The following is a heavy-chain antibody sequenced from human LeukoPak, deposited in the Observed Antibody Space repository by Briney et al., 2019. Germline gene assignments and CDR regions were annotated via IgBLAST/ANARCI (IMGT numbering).Heavy chain of an antibody. CDR2: ISSSSSYI. CDR1: GFTFINYS. CDR3: ARDPIWFDP. Sequence: GGSPRLSCAATGFTFINYSLNWVRQAPGKGLEWVSSISSSSSYIYYADSMKGRFTISRDNSKNTLYLQMNSLRAEDTAVYYCARDPIWFDPWGQGTLVTVSS. J-gene: IGHJ5*02. V-gene: IGHV3-21*01.